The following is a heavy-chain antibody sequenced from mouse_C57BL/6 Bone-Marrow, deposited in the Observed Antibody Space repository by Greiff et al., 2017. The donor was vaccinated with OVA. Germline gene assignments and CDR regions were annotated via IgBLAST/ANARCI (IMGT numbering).Heavy chain of an antibody. D-gene: IGHD1-1*01. CDR2: ISSGGSYT. CDR1: GFTFSSYG. CDR3: ARVYYGSFAY. Sequence: EVKLMESGGDLVKPGGSLKLSCAASGFTFSSYGMSWVRQTPDKRLEWVATISSGGSYTYYPDSVKGRFTISRDNAKNTLYLQMSSLKSEDTAMYYCARVYYGSFAYWGQGTLVTVSA. V-gene: IGHV5-6*01. J-gene: IGHJ3*01.